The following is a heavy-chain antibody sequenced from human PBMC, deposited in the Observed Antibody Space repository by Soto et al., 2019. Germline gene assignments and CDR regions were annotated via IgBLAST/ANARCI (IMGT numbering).Heavy chain of an antibody. J-gene: IGHJ4*02. Sequence: QVQLVESGGGVVQPGRSLRLSCAASGFPFTTYGMHRVREGPGKGLEWVAVISYDGSNKYYADSMKGRFTISRDNSKITLYLQMNSLRPEDTALYYCVGRQYYFDYRGQGTLVTVSS. CDR2: ISYDGSNK. D-gene: IGHD3-10*01. CDR3: VGRQYYFDY. CDR1: GFPFTTYG. V-gene: IGHV3-30*03.